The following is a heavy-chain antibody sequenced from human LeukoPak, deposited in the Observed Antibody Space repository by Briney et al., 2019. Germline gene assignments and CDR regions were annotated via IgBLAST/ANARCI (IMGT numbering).Heavy chain of an antibody. CDR1: GCTFTGYY. CDR3: ARGPSGTGTTVY. Sequence: ASVKVSCKAPGCTFTGYYVHWVRQAPGQVLEWMGRINPNNGGSDYAQKFQGRVTMTRDTSITTAYMDLSRLTSDDTAVYYCARGPSGTGTTVYWGQGTLVTVSS. D-gene: IGHD1-7*01. V-gene: IGHV1-2*06. CDR2: INPNNGGS. J-gene: IGHJ4*02.